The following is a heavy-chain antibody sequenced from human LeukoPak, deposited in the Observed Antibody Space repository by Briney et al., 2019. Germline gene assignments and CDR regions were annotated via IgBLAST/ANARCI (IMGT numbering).Heavy chain of an antibody. CDR1: GYSFTDYY. Sequence: ASVKVSCKTSGYSFTDYYMHWVRQVPGQGLGWMGWINPNSGGTSSAQKFQGRVTMTRDTSITTVYMEVSWLTSDDTAIYYCARADRLHGGPYLIGPWGQGTLVTVSS. J-gene: IGHJ5*02. CDR3: ARADRLHGGPYLIGP. CDR2: INPNSGGT. D-gene: IGHD2-21*01. V-gene: IGHV1-2*02.